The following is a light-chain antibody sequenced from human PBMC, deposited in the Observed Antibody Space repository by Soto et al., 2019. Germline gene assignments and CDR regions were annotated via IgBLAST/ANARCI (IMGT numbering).Light chain of an antibody. CDR2: GAS. J-gene: IGKJ3*01. CDR1: QSVSSN. CDR3: QQRSNWPPGFT. V-gene: IGKV3-15*01. Sequence: IVMPPSPDTLSLAPGERAPLSCRAIQSVSSNLAWYQQKPGQAPRLLIYGASTRATGIPARFSGSGSGTEFTLTISSLQSEDFAVYYCQQRSNWPPGFTFGPGTKVDIK.